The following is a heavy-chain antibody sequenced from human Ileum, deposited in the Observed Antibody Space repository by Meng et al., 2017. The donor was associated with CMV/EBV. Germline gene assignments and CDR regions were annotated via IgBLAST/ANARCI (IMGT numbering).Heavy chain of an antibody. CDR1: GFTFSSYE. V-gene: IGHV3-7*01. Sequence: GESLKISCIASGFTFSSYEFNWVRQAPGKGLEWVASIRGDGIEINYADSVKGRFTISRDNAKSSLYLQMNSLRVEDTAMYYCVRGRVANPDWGQGTLVTVSS. D-gene: IGHD3-10*01. CDR2: IRGDGIEI. CDR3: VRGRVANPD. J-gene: IGHJ4*02.